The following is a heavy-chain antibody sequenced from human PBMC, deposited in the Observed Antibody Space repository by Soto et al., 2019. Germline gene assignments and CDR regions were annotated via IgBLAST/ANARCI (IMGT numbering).Heavy chain of an antibody. Sequence: EVQLLESGGDLVQPGGSLRLSCVASEFTFNSYAMSWVRQAPGMGLEWVSSIIGSGAITYYADSVKGRFTISRDNSKSTLYLQMNSLRVEDTALYYCAKDARDTGGNSGIDYGGQGTLVTVSS. D-gene: IGHD2-21*02. CDR1: EFTFNSYA. V-gene: IGHV3-23*01. CDR3: AKDARDTGGNSGIDY. J-gene: IGHJ4*02. CDR2: IIGSGAIT.